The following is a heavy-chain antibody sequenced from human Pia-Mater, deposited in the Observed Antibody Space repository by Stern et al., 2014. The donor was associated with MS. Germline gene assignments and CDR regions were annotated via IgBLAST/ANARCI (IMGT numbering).Heavy chain of an antibody. CDR2: SGSDGRT. Sequence: QLVQSGGGLVQPGGSLRLSCVASGFPFSSYAMIWVRQAPGKGLEYVSGSGSDGRTHYADSVKGRFTASRDTSQSTLALQMNILRDDDTAVYYCAKDLHNWSAAYWGQGTLVPVFS. J-gene: IGHJ4*02. CDR1: GFPFSSYA. CDR3: AKDLHNWSAAY. V-gene: IGHV3-23*04. D-gene: IGHD1-20*01.